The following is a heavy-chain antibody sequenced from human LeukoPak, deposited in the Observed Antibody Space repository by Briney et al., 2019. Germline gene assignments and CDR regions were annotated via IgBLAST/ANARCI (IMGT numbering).Heavy chain of an antibody. CDR2: INSDGSST. J-gene: IGHJ4*02. Sequence: GGSLRLSCAASGFTFSSYWMHWVRQAPGKGLVWVSRINSDGSSTSYADSVKGRFTISRDNAKNTLYLQMNSLRAEDTAVYYCARRRQQWLAIDYWGQGTLVTVSS. CDR3: ARRRQQWLAIDY. CDR1: GFTFSSYW. D-gene: IGHD6-19*01. V-gene: IGHV3-74*01.